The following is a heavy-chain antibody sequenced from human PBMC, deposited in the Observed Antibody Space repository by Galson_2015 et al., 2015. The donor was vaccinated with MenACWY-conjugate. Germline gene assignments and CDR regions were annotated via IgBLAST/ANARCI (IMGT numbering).Heavy chain of an antibody. J-gene: IGHJ6*02. CDR3: ARARGRITVFGVAKNADFYGMDV. CDR2: INSDGKNT. Sequence: SLRLSCAASGFTFSSHWMHWVRQAPGKGLAWVSRINSDGKNTDYADPGKGRFTISRDNPKNTLYLQMNSLRDEDTAVYFCARARGRITVFGVAKNADFYGMDVWGQGTTVTVSS. D-gene: IGHD3-3*01. V-gene: IGHV3-74*01. CDR1: GFTFSSHW.